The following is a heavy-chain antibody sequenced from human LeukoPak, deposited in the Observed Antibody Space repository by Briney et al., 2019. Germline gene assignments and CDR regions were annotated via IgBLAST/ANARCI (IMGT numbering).Heavy chain of an antibody. Sequence: GESLKISCKGSGYSFTTYWIVWVRQMPGKGLEWMGIIYPGDSDTRYSPSFQGQVTISADKSRSTAYLQWSSLKASDTAMYYCAKYYYGSGSTHWGQGTLVTVSS. CDR2: IYPGDSDT. D-gene: IGHD3-10*01. CDR3: AKYYYGSGSTH. J-gene: IGHJ1*01. V-gene: IGHV5-51*01. CDR1: GYSFTTYW.